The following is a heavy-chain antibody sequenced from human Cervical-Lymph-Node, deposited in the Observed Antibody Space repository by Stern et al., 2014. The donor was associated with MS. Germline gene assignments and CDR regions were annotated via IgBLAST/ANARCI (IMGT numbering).Heavy chain of an antibody. CDR3: ASGSYFGY. V-gene: IGHV4-59*01. J-gene: IGHJ4*02. CDR1: GGPISSYY. CDR2: IYYSGST. Sequence: QVQLVESGPGLVKPSETLSLTCTVSGGPISSYYWSWIRQPPGKGLEWIGYIYYSGSTNYNPSLKSRVTISVDTSKNQFSLKLSSVTAADTAVYYCASGSYFGYWGQGTLVTVSS. D-gene: IGHD1-26*01.